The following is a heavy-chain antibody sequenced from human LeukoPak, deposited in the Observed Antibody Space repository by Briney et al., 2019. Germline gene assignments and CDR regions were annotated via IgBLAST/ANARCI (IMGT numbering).Heavy chain of an antibody. CDR2: ISGSGGST. Sequence: PGGSLRLSCAASGFTFSSYAMSWVRQAPGKGLEWVSAISGSGGSTYYADSVKGWFTISRDNSKNTLYLQMNSLRAEDTAVYYCANMAVAGRGNWFDPWGQGTLVTVSS. D-gene: IGHD6-19*01. CDR3: ANMAVAGRGNWFDP. CDR1: GFTFSSYA. J-gene: IGHJ5*02. V-gene: IGHV3-23*01.